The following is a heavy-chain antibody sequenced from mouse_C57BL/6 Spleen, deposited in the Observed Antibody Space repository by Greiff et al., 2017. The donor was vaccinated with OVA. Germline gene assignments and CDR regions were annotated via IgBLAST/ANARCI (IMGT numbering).Heavy chain of an antibody. CDR2: IYPGDGDT. CDR1: GYAFSSYW. CDR3: ARRGYSLDYFDY. D-gene: IGHD2-3*01. J-gene: IGHJ2*01. Sequence: QVQLQQSGAELVKPGASVKISCKASGYAFSSYWMNWVKQRPGKGLEWIGQIYPGDGDTNYNGKFKGKATLTADKSSSTAYMQLSSLTSEDSAVYVCARRGYSLDYFDYWGQGTTLTVSS. V-gene: IGHV1-80*01.